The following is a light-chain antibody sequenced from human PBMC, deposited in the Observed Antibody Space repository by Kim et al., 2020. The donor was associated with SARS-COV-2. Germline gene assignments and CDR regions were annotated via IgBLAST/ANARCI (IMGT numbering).Light chain of an antibody. CDR3: QQYDDWPPWT. J-gene: IGKJ1*01. CDR2: DAS. V-gene: IGKV3-15*01. Sequence: SPGETAALSCRASQSVSSNVAWYQQKPGQAPRLLIYDASTRATGIPARFSGSGSGTDFTLTISSLQSEDLAVYHCQQYDDWPPWTFGQGNKVEIK. CDR1: QSVSSN.